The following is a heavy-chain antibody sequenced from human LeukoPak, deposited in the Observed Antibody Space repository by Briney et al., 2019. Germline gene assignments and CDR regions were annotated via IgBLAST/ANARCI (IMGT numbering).Heavy chain of an antibody. CDR2: INAYNGNT. V-gene: IGHV1-18*01. CDR3: ARVRAYCGGDCPIADAFDI. J-gene: IGHJ3*02. D-gene: IGHD2-21*02. Sequence: GASVKVSCKASGYTFTSYGLTWVRQAPGQGLEWMGWINAYNGNTNYAQKLQGRVTMTTDTSTSTAYMELRSLRSDDTAVYYCARVRAYCGGDCPIADAFDIWGQGTMVTVSS. CDR1: GYTFTSYG.